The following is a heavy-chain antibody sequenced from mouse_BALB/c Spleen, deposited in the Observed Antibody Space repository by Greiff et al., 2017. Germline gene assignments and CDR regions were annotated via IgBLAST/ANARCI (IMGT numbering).Heavy chain of an antibody. CDR1: GFTFSSYG. CDR3: ARHEGSHYFDY. V-gene: IGHV5-6*02. Sequence: DVMLVESGGDLVKPGGSLKLSCAASGFTFSSYGMSWVRQTPDKRLEWVATISSGGSYTYYPDSVKGRFTISRDNAKNTLYLQMSSLKSEDTAMYYCARHEGSHYFDYWGQGTTLTVSS. J-gene: IGHJ2*01. CDR2: ISSGGSYT.